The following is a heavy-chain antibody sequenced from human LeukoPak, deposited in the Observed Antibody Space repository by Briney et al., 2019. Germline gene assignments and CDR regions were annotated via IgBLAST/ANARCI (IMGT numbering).Heavy chain of an antibody. CDR3: AKRGVVIRVFLVGFHKEAYYFDS. Sequence: GGSLRLSCAVSGITLSNYGMSWVRQAPGKGLEWVAGLSGRGGGTNYADSVQGRFTISRDNPKNTLYLQMNSLRAEDTAVYFCAKRGVVIRVFLVGFHKEAYYFDSWGQGALVTVSS. D-gene: IGHD3-10*01. CDR2: LSGRGGGT. CDR1: GITLSNYG. J-gene: IGHJ4*02. V-gene: IGHV3-23*01.